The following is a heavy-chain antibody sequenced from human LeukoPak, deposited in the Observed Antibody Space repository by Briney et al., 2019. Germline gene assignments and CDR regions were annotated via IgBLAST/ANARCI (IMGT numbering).Heavy chain of an antibody. J-gene: IGHJ4*02. CDR3: ARDMGYSGSWPGYFDY. CDR2: IDTSSSTI. V-gene: IGHV3-48*04. D-gene: IGHD1-26*01. CDR1: GFTFSSYS. Sequence: PGGSLRLSCVASGFTFSSYSMSWVRQAPGKGLEWVSYIDTSSSTIYYVDSVKGRFTVSRDNAKNSLYPQMKSLRAEDTTVYYCARDMGYSGSWPGYFDYWGQGVLVTVSS.